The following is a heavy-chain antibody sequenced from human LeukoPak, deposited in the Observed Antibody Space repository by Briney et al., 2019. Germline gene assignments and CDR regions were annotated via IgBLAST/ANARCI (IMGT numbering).Heavy chain of an antibody. D-gene: IGHD3-9*01. CDR3: ARHDNTAWFCLTI. J-gene: IGHJ4*02. Sequence: GGSLRLSCAASGFTFSNYWMHWVRQAPGKGLVWVSRINSDGINTSYADSVKGRFTISRDNAKNSLYLQMNSVRAEDTAVYYCARHDNTAWFCLTIWGQGTLVTVSS. CDR1: GFTFSNYW. CDR2: INSDGINT. V-gene: IGHV3-74*01.